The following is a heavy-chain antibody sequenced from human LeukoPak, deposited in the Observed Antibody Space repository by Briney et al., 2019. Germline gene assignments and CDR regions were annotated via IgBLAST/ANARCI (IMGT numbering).Heavy chain of an antibody. CDR3: AKAIATYYRLAFDY. D-gene: IGHD2/OR15-2a*01. CDR1: GFTFDDYA. Sequence: HPGGSLRLSCAASGFTFDDYAMHWVRQAPGKGLEWVSGISWNSGSIGYADSVKGRFTISRDNSKNTLYLQMNSLRAEDTAVYYCAKAIATYYRLAFDYWGQGTLVTVSS. V-gene: IGHV3-9*01. J-gene: IGHJ4*02. CDR2: ISWNSGSI.